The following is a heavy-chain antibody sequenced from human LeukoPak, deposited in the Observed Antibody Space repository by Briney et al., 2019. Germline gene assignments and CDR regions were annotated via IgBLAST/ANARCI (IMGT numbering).Heavy chain of an antibody. CDR2: ISGSGGST. D-gene: IGHD3-3*01. CDR3: AKRNIGFLEWLSEFDY. J-gene: IGHJ4*02. Sequence: HPGGSLRLSCAASGFTFSSYAMSWVRRAPGKGLEWVSAISGSGGSTYYADSVKGRFTISRDNSKNTLYLQMNSLRAEDTAVYYCAKRNIGFLEWLSEFDYWGQGTLVTVSS. CDR1: GFTFSSYA. V-gene: IGHV3-23*01.